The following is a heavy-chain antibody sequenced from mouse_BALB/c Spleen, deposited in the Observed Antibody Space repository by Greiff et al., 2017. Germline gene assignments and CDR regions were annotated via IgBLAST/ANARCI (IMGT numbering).Heavy chain of an antibody. CDR2: VNPNNGGT. Sequence: DVQLQESGPELVKPGASVKISCKASGYSFTGYYMHWVKQSHGKSLEWIGRVNPNNGGTSYNQKFKGKAILTVDKSSSTAYMELRSLTSEDSAVYYCAGYGNYDAMDYWGQGTSVTVSS. D-gene: IGHD2-10*02. V-gene: IGHV1-26*01. CDR1: GYSFTGYY. CDR3: AGYGNYDAMDY. J-gene: IGHJ4*01.